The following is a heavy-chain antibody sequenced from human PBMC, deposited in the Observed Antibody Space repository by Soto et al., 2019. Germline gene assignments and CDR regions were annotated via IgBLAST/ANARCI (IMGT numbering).Heavy chain of an antibody. V-gene: IGHV2-5*01. J-gene: IGHJ4*02. CDR2: VYWNDDK. Sequence: SGPTLVNPTQTLTLTCTFSGFSLSTSQVGVGWIRQPPGKALEWLAHVYWNDDKYYSLSLKSRLTIIKDTSKSQVVLTMTNMDPVDTATYYRAHLNTRGYYFDSWGQGALVTVSS. CDR3: AHLNTRGYYFDS. CDR1: GFSLSTSQVG. D-gene: IGHD2-15*01.